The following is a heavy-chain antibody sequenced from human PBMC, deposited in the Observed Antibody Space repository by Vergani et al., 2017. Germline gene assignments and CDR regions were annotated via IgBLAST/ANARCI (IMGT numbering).Heavy chain of an antibody. CDR1: GATFRSNT. Sequence: QVQLVHSGAEVKKPGSSVKVSCKAPGATFRSNTISWVRQVPGQGLEWMGRIIPVLGKTKYAQDFQGRLTFTADTSTSTAYMELTSLRSQDTAVYYCARDPRGYGGDPEDYYYGMDVWGQGTTVTVSS. J-gene: IGHJ6*02. D-gene: IGHD2-21*02. V-gene: IGHV1-69*08. CDR3: ARDPRGYGGDPEDYYYGMDV. CDR2: IIPVLGKT.